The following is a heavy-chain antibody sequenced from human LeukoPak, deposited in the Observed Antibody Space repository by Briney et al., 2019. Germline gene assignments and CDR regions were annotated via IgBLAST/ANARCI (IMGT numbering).Heavy chain of an antibody. V-gene: IGHV3-30-3*01. CDR2: ISYDGSNK. CDR3: ARDKYYYDSSGYYYYY. Sequence: PGGSLRLSCAASGFTFSSYAMHWVRQAPGKGLEWVAVISYDGSNKYYADSVKGRFTISRDNSKNTLYLQMNSLRAEDTAVYYCARDKYYYDSSGYYYYYWGQGTLVTVSS. CDR1: GFTFSSYA. D-gene: IGHD3-22*01. J-gene: IGHJ4*02.